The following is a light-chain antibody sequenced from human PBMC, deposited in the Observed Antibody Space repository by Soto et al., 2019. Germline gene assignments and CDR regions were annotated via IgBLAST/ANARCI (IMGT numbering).Light chain of an antibody. CDR3: CSYAGSSTHYV. CDR1: SSDIGGYNY. Sequence: QSALTQPASVSGSPGQSITLSCTGTSSDIGGYNYVSWYQQHPGKAPKLMIYEGSKRPSGVSNRFSGSKSGNTASLTISGLQAEDEADYYCCSYAGSSTHYVFGTGTKLTVL. V-gene: IGLV2-23*01. J-gene: IGLJ1*01. CDR2: EGS.